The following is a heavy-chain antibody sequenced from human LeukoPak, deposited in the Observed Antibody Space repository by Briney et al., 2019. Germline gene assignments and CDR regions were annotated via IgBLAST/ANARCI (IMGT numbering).Heavy chain of an antibody. Sequence: GGSLRLSCAASRFTFSSYSMNWVRQAPGKGLEWVSYISSDSSNIFYADSFKGRFTISRDNAQNSLYLQMNSLRVEDTAVYYCARDPPGAHFDYWGQGTLVTVSS. J-gene: IGHJ4*02. CDR2: ISSDSSNI. CDR3: ARDPPGAHFDY. V-gene: IGHV3-21*01. D-gene: IGHD7-27*01. CDR1: RFTFSSYS.